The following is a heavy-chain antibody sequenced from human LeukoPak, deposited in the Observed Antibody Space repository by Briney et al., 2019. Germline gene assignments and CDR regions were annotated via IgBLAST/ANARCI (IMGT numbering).Heavy chain of an antibody. Sequence: GGPLRLSCAASGFTFSSYAMHWVRQAPGKGLEWVAVISYDGSNKYYADSVKGRFTISRDNSKNTLYLQMNSLRAEDTAVYYCARDLVPDHDSSGYYPDYWGQGTLVTVSS. D-gene: IGHD3-22*01. CDR3: ARDLVPDHDSSGYYPDY. CDR1: GFTFSSYA. CDR2: ISYDGSNK. J-gene: IGHJ4*02. V-gene: IGHV3-30*04.